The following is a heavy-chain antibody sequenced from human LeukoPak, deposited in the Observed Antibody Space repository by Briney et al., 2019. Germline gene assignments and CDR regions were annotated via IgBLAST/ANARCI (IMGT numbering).Heavy chain of an antibody. Sequence: PGGSLRPSCAASGFTFSNAWMSWVRQAPGKGLEWVGRIKSKTDGGTTDYAAPVKGRFTISRDDSKNTLYLQMNSLKTEDTAVYYCTTDPQQWLVPLDYWGQGTLVTVSS. D-gene: IGHD6-19*01. CDR3: TTDPQQWLVPLDY. CDR1: GFTFSNAW. CDR2: IKSKTDGGTT. J-gene: IGHJ4*02. V-gene: IGHV3-15*01.